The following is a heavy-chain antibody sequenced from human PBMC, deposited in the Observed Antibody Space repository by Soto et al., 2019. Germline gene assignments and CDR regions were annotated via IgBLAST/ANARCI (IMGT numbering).Heavy chain of an antibody. CDR1: GDSISSSSYY. J-gene: IGHJ4*02. CDR2: IYYSGST. V-gene: IGHV4-39*01. CDR3: AGGYYDTSALGY. Sequence: QLQLQDSGPGLVKPSETLSLTCTVSGDSISSSSYYWGWIRQPPGKGLEWIGNIYYSGSTYYNPSPKSRVTISVDPSKNQFSLKLSSVTAGGTGVYYWAGGYYDTSALGYWGQGTLVTVSS. D-gene: IGHD3-22*01.